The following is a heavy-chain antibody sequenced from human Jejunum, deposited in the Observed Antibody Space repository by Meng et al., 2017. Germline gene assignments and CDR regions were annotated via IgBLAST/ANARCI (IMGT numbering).Heavy chain of an antibody. CDR3: AREGQLMLGLVDY. J-gene: IGHJ4*02. D-gene: IGHD2-2*01. CDR2: IYYTGSA. CDR1: GDSISSGGHY. V-gene: IGHV4-31*03. Sequence: QVQLQESGPGLVTPSQTRSLTCTVPGDSISSGGHYWSWIRQHPGKGLEWIGYIYYTGSAYYNPSLESRVTLSVDTSNNQFSLRLNSVTAADTAVYYCAREGQLMLGLVDYWGQGTLVTVSS.